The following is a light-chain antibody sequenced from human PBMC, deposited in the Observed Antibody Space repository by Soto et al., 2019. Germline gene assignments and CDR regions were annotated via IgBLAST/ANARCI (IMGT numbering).Light chain of an antibody. V-gene: IGKV1-33*01. CDR2: DAS. Sequence: DIQMTQSPSSLSASVGDRVTITCQASQDIRKFLNWYQQKPGKAPKLLINDASNLETGVPSRFSGSGSGTDFTFTINSLQPEDIATYYCQHYDNLVTFGPGPKWISN. CDR3: QHYDNLVT. J-gene: IGKJ3*01. CDR1: QDIRKF.